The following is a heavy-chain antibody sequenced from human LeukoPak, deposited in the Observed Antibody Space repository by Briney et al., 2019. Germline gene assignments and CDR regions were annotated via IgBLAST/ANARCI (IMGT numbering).Heavy chain of an antibody. Sequence: SETLSLTCTVSGGSISSDNYHWSWIRQPAGKGLEWIGRIYTSGTTNYNPSLKSRVTISVDTSKNQFSLKLSSVTAADTAVYYCARVFGGPVSRRFDPWGQGTLVTVSS. CDR3: ARVFGGPVSRRFDP. CDR1: GGSISSDNYH. CDR2: IYTSGTT. V-gene: IGHV4-61*02. J-gene: IGHJ5*02. D-gene: IGHD4-23*01.